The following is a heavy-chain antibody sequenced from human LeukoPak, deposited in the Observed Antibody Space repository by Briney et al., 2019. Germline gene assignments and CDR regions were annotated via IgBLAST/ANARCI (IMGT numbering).Heavy chain of an antibody. J-gene: IGHJ4*02. CDR3: ARDPSSSSWQMNFDY. V-gene: IGHV1-18*01. D-gene: IGHD6-13*01. CDR2: ISAYNGNT. CDR1: GYTFTSYG. Sequence: ASVKVSCKASGYTFTSYGISWVRQAPGQGLEWMGWISAYNGNTNYAQKLQGRVTMTTDTSTSTAYMELRSLRSDDTAVYYCARDPSSSSWQMNFDYWGQGTLVTVSS.